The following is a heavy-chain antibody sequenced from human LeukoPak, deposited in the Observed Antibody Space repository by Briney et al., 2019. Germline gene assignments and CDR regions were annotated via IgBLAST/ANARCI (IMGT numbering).Heavy chain of an antibody. CDR1: GGSISSSSYY. D-gene: IGHD5-18*01. V-gene: IGHV4-39*01. CDR2: IYYSGST. Sequence: SETLSLTCTVSGGSISSSSYYWGWIRQPPGKGLEWIGSIYYSGSTYYNPSLKSRVTISVDTSKNQFSLKLSSVAAADTAVYYCARQLYGIQLWLGVFFDYWGQGTLVTVSS. CDR3: ARQLYGIQLWLGVFFDY. J-gene: IGHJ4*02.